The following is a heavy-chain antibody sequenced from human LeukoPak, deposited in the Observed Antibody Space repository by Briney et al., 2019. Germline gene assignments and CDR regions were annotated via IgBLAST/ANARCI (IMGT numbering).Heavy chain of an antibody. J-gene: IGHJ4*02. V-gene: IGHV3-74*03. CDR3: ASGAYYHDF. Sequence: GGSLRLSCAASGFTLSSYWMHWVRQVPGKGLVWVSRINSDGSRTEYADSVKGRFTISRDNAKNTLYMQMNSLRAEDTAVYYCASGAYYHDFWGQGTLVTVSS. D-gene: IGHD3-22*01. CDR2: INSDGSRT. CDR1: GFTLSSYW.